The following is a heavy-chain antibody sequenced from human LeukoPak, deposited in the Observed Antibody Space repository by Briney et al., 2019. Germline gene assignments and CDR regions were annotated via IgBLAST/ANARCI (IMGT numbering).Heavy chain of an antibody. V-gene: IGHV3-30-3*01. CDR3: ARVPYVSGTFDY. D-gene: IGHD3-10*01. J-gene: IGHJ4*02. CDR2: ISYDGSGE. Sequence: PGRSLRLSCAASGLIFSSYVIHWVRQAPGKGLEWVAVISYDGSGEYYTDSVKGRFTIYRDNSKNTLYLQMNSLRTEDTAVYYCARVPYVSGTFDYWGQGTLVTVSS. CDR1: GLIFSSYV.